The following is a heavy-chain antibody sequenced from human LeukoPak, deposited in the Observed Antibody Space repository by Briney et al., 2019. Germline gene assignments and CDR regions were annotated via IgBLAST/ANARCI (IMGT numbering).Heavy chain of an antibody. CDR3: ARDVGVRGVHYYFDY. CDR1: GYTFTGYY. D-gene: IGHD3-10*01. Sequence: ASVKVSCKASGYTFTGYYMHWVRQAPGQGLEWMGWINPNSGGTNYAQKFQGRVTMTRDTSISTAYMELSRLRSDDTAVYYCARDVGVRGVHYYFDYWGQGTLVTVSS. CDR2: INPNSGGT. J-gene: IGHJ4*02. V-gene: IGHV1-2*02.